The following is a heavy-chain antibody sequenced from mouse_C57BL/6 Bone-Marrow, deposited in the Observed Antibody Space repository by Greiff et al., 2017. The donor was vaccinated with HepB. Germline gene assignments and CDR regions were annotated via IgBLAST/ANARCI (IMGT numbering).Heavy chain of an antibody. V-gene: IGHV1-31*01. D-gene: IGHD1-1*01. CDR1: GYSFTGYY. CDR3: ATLYYYGSSYFDY. J-gene: IGHJ2*01. CDR2: IYPYNGVS. Sequence: VQLVESGPELVKPGASVKISCKASGYSFTGYYMHWVKQSHGNILDWIGYIYPYNGVSSYNQKFKGKATLTVDKSSSTAYMELRSLTSEDSAVYYCATLYYYGSSYFDYWGQGTTLTVSS.